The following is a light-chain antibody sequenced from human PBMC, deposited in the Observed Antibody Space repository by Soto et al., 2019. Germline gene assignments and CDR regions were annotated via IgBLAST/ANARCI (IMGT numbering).Light chain of an antibody. J-gene: IGLJ1*01. CDR2: DVS. CDR3: CSYAGSPYV. Sequence: QSVLTQPRSVSGSPGQSVTISCTGTSSDVGGYNYVSWYQQHPGKAPKLMIYDVSKRPSGVPDRFSGSKSGNTASLTISGLQAEDEAVYYCCSYAGSPYVFGTGTKLTVL. CDR1: SSDVGGYNY. V-gene: IGLV2-11*01.